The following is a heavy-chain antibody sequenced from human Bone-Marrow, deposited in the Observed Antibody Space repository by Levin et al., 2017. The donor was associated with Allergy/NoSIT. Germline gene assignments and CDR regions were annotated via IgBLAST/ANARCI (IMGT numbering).Heavy chain of an antibody. D-gene: IGHD1-26*01. V-gene: IGHV3-30-3*01. Sequence: LSLTCAASGFIFSDYAMHWVRQTPGKGLEWVALISSDGSDKFYRDSVQDRFTVSRENSNNTLFLEINSLTSEDSALYYCAKDMPYGASRGYFLDAWGQGTLVTVSS. CDR1: GFIFSDYA. J-gene: IGHJ5*02. CDR2: ISSDGSDK. CDR3: AKDMPYGASRGYFLDA.